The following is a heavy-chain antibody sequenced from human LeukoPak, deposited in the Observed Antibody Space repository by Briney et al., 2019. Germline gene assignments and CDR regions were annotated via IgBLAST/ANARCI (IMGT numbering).Heavy chain of an antibody. CDR3: ARGIESYGDYGY. V-gene: IGHV4-59*01. CDR1: GGSISGSY. D-gene: IGHD4-17*01. Sequence: SETLSLTCTVSGGSISGSYWSWIRQPPGKGLELIAYMYNSGSTNYNPSLKSRVTISIDTSKNQFSLKLSSLTAADTAIYYCARGIESYGDYGYWGQGILVTVSS. CDR2: MYNSGST. J-gene: IGHJ4*02.